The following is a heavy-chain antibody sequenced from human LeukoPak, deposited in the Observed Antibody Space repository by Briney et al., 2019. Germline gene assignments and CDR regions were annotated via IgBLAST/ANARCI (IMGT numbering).Heavy chain of an antibody. Sequence: GRSLRLSCAASGFTFSSFGMHWVRQAPGKGLEWVAVIWYDGSNEYYADSVKGRFTISRDNSKNTLYLQMNSLRAEDTAVYYCARRQKRDGYNQLNWFDPWGQGTLVTVSS. J-gene: IGHJ5*02. V-gene: IGHV3-33*01. CDR3: ARRQKRDGYNQLNWFDP. CDR2: IWYDGSNE. D-gene: IGHD5-24*01. CDR1: GFTFSSFG.